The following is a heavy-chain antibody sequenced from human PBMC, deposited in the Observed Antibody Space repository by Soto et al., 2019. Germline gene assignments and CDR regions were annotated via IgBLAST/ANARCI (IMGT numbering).Heavy chain of an antibody. CDR2: VSPYDGDT. V-gene: IGHV1-18*01. CDR3: ARDHGGSYQADSFDP. Sequence: QVQLVQSGVEVKKPGASVKVSCKASGYTFTTYGISWVRQAPGQGLEWVGWVSPYDGDTNYADALQGRVTMTTDTPTTTAYMELRSLRSDDTAMYYCARDHGGSYQADSFDPWGQGTLVIVSS. CDR1: GYTFTTYG. J-gene: IGHJ5*02. D-gene: IGHD1-26*01.